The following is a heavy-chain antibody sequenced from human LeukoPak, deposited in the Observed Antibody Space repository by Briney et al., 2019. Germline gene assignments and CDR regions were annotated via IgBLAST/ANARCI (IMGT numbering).Heavy chain of an antibody. Sequence: TGRSLRLSCAASGFTFTSYWMHWVRQAPGKGLVWVSRINSDGSSTSYADSVRGRFSISRDNAKNTLYLQMNSLRAEDTAVYYCARGLSGYASSLGYWGQGTLVTVSA. J-gene: IGHJ4*02. CDR2: INSDGSST. D-gene: IGHD6-6*01. V-gene: IGHV3-74*01. CDR1: GFTFTSYW. CDR3: ARGLSGYASSLGY.